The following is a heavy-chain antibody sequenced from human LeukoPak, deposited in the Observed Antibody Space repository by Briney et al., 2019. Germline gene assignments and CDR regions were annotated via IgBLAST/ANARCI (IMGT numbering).Heavy chain of an antibody. CDR1: GFTFSSYA. Sequence: PGRSLRLSCAASGFTFSSYAMHWVRQAPGKGLEWVAVISYDGSNKYYADSVKGRFTISRDNSKNTLYLQMNSLRAEDTAVYYCARHPIAPYYYDSSGYYFDYWGQGTLVTVSS. CDR3: ARHPIAPYYYDSSGYYFDY. D-gene: IGHD3-22*01. J-gene: IGHJ4*02. V-gene: IGHV3-30-3*01. CDR2: ISYDGSNK.